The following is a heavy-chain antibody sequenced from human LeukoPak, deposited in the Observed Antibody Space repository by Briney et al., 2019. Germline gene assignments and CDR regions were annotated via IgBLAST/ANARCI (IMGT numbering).Heavy chain of an antibody. CDR1: GFTVSSNY. J-gene: IGHJ5*02. D-gene: IGHD6-6*01. CDR2: IYSSGST. CDR3: ARGSIAARRDWFDP. Sequence: PGGSLRLSCAASGFTVSSNYMSWVRQAPGKGLEWVSVIYSSGSTYYADSVKGRFTISRDNSKNTLYLQMNSLRAEDTAVYYCARGSIAARRDWFDPWGQGTLVTVSS. V-gene: IGHV3-53*01.